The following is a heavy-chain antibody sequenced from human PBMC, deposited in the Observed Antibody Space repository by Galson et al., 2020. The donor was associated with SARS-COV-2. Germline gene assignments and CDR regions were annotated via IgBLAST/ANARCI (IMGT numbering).Heavy chain of an antibody. D-gene: IGHD2-2*01. CDR2: IYYSGST. CDR1: GGSINSGTSY. Sequence: SETLSLTCTVSGGSINSGTSYWSWIRQHPGKGLEWIGYIYYSGSTYFNPSLKSRVTLSVDTSNNLFSLKLSSVTAADTAVYFCARASVGCSTASCRDYYYYGMDVWGQGTTVTVSS. CDR3: ARASVGCSTASCRDYYYYGMDV. J-gene: IGHJ6*02. V-gene: IGHV4-31*03.